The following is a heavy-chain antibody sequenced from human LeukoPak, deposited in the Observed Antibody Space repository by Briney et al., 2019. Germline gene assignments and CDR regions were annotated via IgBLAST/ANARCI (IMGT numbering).Heavy chain of an antibody. J-gene: IGHJ4*02. D-gene: IGHD6-13*01. V-gene: IGHV3-66*03. CDR3: ASRDQAAAGTDY. Sequence: PGGSLRLSCAASGFTCSNNYVSWVRQAPGMGLEWVSAIHSSGATCYADSVKGRFTISRDNSKNTLYLQMNSLRAEDTAVYYCASRDQAAAGTDYWGQGTLVTVSS. CDR1: GFTCSNNY. CDR2: IHSSGAT.